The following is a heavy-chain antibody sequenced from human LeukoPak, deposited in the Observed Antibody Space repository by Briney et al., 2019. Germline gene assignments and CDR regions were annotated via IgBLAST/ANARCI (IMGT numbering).Heavy chain of an antibody. Sequence: SETLSLTCTVSGGSISSYYWSWIRQPAGKGLEWIGRIYTSGSTNYNPSLKSRVTMPVDTSKNQFSLKLSSVTAADTAVYYCARGTYSDYVHNWFDPWGQGTLDTVSS. CDR1: GGSISSYY. V-gene: IGHV4-4*07. J-gene: IGHJ5*02. CDR2: IYTSGST. CDR3: ARGTYSDYVHNWFDP. D-gene: IGHD4-11*01.